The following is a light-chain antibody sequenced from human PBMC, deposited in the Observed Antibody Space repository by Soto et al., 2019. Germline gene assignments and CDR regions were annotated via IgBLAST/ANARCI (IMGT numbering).Light chain of an antibody. CDR3: SSYAGSSNV. CDR1: SSDVGGYNY. J-gene: IGLJ1*01. CDR2: EVN. V-gene: IGLV2-8*01. Sequence: QSALTQPPSASGSPALSVAISCTGTSSDVGGYNYVSWYQQHPGKAPKLMIYEVNKRPSGVPDRFSGSKSGNTASLTVSGLQAEDEADYYCSSYAGSSNVFGTGTKVTVL.